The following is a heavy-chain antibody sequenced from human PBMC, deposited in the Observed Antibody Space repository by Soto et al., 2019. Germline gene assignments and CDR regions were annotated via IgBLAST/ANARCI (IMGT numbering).Heavy chain of an antibody. V-gene: IGHV4-31*03. CDR2: IYYSGST. J-gene: IGHJ6*03. CDR1: GGSISSGGYY. CDR3: ARVRRREYSSSSRLSPHMDV. Sequence: SETLSLTCTVSGGSISSGGYYWSWIRQHPGKGLEWIGYIYYSGSTYYNPSLKSRVTISVDTSKNQFSLKLSSVTAADTAVYYCARVRRREYSSSSRLSPHMDVWGKGTTVTVSS. D-gene: IGHD6-6*01.